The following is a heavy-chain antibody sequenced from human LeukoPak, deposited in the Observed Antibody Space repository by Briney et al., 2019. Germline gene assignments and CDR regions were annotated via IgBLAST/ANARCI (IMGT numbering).Heavy chain of an antibody. Sequence: PGGSLRLSCAASGFTFSSYSMNWVRQAPGKGLEWVSYISISSSTIYYADSVKGRFAISRDNSKNTLYLQMGSLRAEDMAVYYCTRGPGYDYVWGSYRADYWGQGTLVTVSS. CDR3: TRGPGYDYVWGSYRADY. CDR1: GFTFSSYS. J-gene: IGHJ4*02. V-gene: IGHV3-48*04. D-gene: IGHD3-16*02. CDR2: ISISSSTI.